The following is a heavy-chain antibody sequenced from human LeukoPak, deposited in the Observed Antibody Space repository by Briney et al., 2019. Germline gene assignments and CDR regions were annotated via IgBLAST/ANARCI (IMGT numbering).Heavy chain of an antibody. CDR3: ARYTVVVTAIGAFDI. CDR1: GFTVSSNY. D-gene: IGHD2-21*02. Sequence: GGSLRLSCAASGFTVSSNYMSWVRQAPGKGLEWVSVIYSGGSTYYADSVKGRFTISRGNSKDTLYLQMNSLRAEDTAVYYCARYTVVVTAIGAFDIWGQGTMVTVSS. CDR2: IYSGGST. V-gene: IGHV3-66*01. J-gene: IGHJ3*02.